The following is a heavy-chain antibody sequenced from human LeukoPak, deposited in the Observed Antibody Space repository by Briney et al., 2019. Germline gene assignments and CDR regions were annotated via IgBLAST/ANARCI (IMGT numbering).Heavy chain of an antibody. J-gene: IGHJ6*03. V-gene: IGHV3-48*01. CDR3: ARPSTYCSGGSCYYYYYMDV. CDR2: ISSSRTT. Sequence: GGSLRLSCAASGFPFSSYSMNWVRQAPGEGLEWVSYISSSRTTSYADSVKGRFTISRDNAKNSLYLQMNSLRAEDTAVYYCARPSTYCSGGSCYYYYYMDVWGKGTTVTVSS. D-gene: IGHD2-15*01. CDR1: GFPFSSYS.